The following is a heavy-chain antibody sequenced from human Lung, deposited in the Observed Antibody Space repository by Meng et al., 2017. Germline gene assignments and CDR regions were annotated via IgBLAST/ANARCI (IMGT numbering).Heavy chain of an antibody. CDR1: GGSFMDYY. V-gene: IGHV4-34*01. D-gene: IGHD4-11*01. Sequence: QVTAPPGGGGLLKPSETRSLTCVVSGGSFMDYYWSWIRQPPGKGLEWIGESNHSGSTNYNPSLESRATISVDTSQNNLSLKLSSVTAADSAVYYCARGPTTMAHDFDYWGQGTLVTVSS. CDR3: ARGPTTMAHDFDY. CDR2: SNHSGST. J-gene: IGHJ4*02.